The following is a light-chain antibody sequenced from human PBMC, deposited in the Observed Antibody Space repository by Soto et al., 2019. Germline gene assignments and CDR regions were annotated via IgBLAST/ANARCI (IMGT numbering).Light chain of an antibody. V-gene: IGKV3-11*01. CDR3: QQRSSSPTT. Sequence: EIVLTQSPATLSLSPGNRATLSCRASQSVSGYLAWYQQKPGQAPRLLIYDASTRATGIPARFSGSGSGTDFTLTITSLEPEDFAVYYCQQRSSSPTTFGGGTKVEI. J-gene: IGKJ4*01. CDR1: QSVSGY. CDR2: DAS.